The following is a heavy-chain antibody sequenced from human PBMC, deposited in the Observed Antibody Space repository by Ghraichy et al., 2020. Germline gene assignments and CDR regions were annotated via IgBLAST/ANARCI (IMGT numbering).Heavy chain of an antibody. V-gene: IGHV1-46*01. CDR1: GYTFTSYY. CDR3: ARARRGFHQQQWLVLGHGFGY. CDR2: INPSGGST. Sequence: ASVKVSCKASGYTFTSYYMHWVRQAPGQGLEWMGIINPSGGSTSYAQKFQGRVTMTRDTSTSTVYMELSSLRSEDTAVYYCARARRGFHQQQWLVLGHGFGYWGQGTLVTVSS. J-gene: IGHJ4*02. D-gene: IGHD6-19*01.